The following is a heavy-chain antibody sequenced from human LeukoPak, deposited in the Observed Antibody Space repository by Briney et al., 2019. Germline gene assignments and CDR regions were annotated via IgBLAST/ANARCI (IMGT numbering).Heavy chain of an antibody. CDR3: ARVSPEGDYDY. J-gene: IGHJ4*02. CDR1: GFTFSSYW. D-gene: IGHD4-17*01. V-gene: IGHV3-74*01. CDR2: INSDGSST. Sequence: GGSLRLSCAASGFTFSSYWMHWVRQAPGKGLVWVSRINSDGSSTSYADSVKGRFTISRDNAKNTLYLQMNSLRAEDTAVYYCARVSPEGDYDYWGQGTLVTVSS.